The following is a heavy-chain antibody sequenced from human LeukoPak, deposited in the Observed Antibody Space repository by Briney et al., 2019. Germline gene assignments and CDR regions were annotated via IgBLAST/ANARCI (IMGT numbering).Heavy chain of an antibody. J-gene: IGHJ3*02. CDR2: MNPNSDNT. V-gene: IGHV1-8*01. CDR3: VFLDDRFDAAFDT. Sequence: ASVKVSCKASGYTFTSYDINWVRQATGQGLEWMGWMNPNSDNTGYAQKFQGRVTMTRNTSISTAYMELSSLRSEDTAVYYCVFLDDRFDAAFDTWGQGTMVTVSS. D-gene: IGHD2/OR15-2a*01. CDR1: GYTFTSYD.